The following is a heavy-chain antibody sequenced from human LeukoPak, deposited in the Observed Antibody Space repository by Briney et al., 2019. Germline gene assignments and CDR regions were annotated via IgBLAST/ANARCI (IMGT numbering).Heavy chain of an antibody. D-gene: IGHD6-13*01. CDR2: ISYVGNNK. Sequence: PGGSLRLSCAASGFTFSSYGMHWVRQAPGKGLEWVAVISYVGNNKYYADSVKGRFTISRDNSKNTLYLQMNSLRPEDTAVYYCTKDLDIGAAGYYFDYWGQGTLVTVSS. V-gene: IGHV3-30*18. J-gene: IGHJ4*02. CDR1: GFTFSSYG. CDR3: TKDLDIGAAGYYFDY.